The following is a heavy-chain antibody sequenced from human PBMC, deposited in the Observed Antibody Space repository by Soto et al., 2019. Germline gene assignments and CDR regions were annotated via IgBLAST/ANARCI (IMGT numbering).Heavy chain of an antibody. Sequence: SETLSLTCPVSGGSISSFYMSWIRQPPGKGLEWIGYIYYSGSTNYNPSLKSRVTISVDTSKNQFSLKLSSVTAADTAVYYCARRYCSSTSCPAAFDIWGQGTMVT. CDR2: IYYSGST. J-gene: IGHJ3*02. V-gene: IGHV4-59*08. D-gene: IGHD2-2*01. CDR1: GGSISSFY. CDR3: ARRYCSSTSCPAAFDI.